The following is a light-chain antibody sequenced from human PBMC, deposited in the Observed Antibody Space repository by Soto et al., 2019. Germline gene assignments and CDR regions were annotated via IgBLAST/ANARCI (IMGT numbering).Light chain of an antibody. CDR2: EGS. V-gene: IGKV3-15*01. Sequence: EIVVTQSPATLSVYPGDRATLSCRASQRIGINLAWYQHKPGQPPSLLIYEGSTRASGVPVRFSGSGSGTDFTLTISSLQSVDFAVYSCQQYHDWPRTFDQGTKVDIK. CDR1: QRIGIN. CDR3: QQYHDWPRT. J-gene: IGKJ1*01.